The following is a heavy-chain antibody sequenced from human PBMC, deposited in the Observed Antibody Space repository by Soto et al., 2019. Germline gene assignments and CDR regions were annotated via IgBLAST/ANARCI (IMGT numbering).Heavy chain of an antibody. D-gene: IGHD5-18*01. CDR3: AKGLSYGYYYYYGMDV. CDR1: VFTFSSDG. CDR2: ISYDGSNK. V-gene: IGHV3-30*18. J-gene: IGHJ6*02. Sequence: GGSLRLSFAASVFTFSSDGMHWVRQAPGKGLEWVAVISYDGSNKYYADSVKGRFTISRDNSKNTLYLQMNSLRAEDTAVYYCAKGLSYGYYYYYGMDVWGQGTTVTVSS.